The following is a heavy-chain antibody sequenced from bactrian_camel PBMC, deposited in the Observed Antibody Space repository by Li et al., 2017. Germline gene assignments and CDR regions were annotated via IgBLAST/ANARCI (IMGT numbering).Heavy chain of an antibody. CDR3: ANSRERYSDYVHVY. D-gene: IGHD4*01. J-gene: IGHJ4*01. CDR1: GFTFSSVA. Sequence: LRLSCAVSGFTFSSVAMSWVRQAPGKGLERVSTVSSGGDTTYYADSVKGRFTISRDNAKNTLYLHLNSLKTEDTAMYYCANSRERYSDYVHVYWGQGTQVTVS. V-gene: IGHV3S40*01. CDR2: VSSGGDTT.